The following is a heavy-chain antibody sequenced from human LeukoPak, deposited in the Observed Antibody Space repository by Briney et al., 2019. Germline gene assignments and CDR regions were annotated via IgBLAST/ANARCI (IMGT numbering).Heavy chain of an antibody. CDR1: GGSFSGYY. CDR2: INHSGST. CDR3: ARDYCSSTSCSDAFDI. V-gene: IGHV4-34*01. J-gene: IGHJ3*02. D-gene: IGHD2-2*01. Sequence: SETLSLTCAVHGGSFSGYYWSWIRQPPGKGLEWIGEINHSGSTNYNPSLKSRVTISVDTSKNQFSLKLSSVTAADTAVYYCARDYCSSTSCSDAFDIWGQGTMATVSS.